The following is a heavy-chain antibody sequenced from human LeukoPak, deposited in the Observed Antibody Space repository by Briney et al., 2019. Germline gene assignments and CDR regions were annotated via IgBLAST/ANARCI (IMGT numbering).Heavy chain of an antibody. J-gene: IGHJ4*02. CDR1: GGSISSYY. D-gene: IGHD6-6*01. Sequence: SETLSLTCTVSGGSISSYYWSWIRQPPGKGLEWIGYIYYSGTTTYNPSLKSRLTISVDTSKNQFSLRLSSVTAADTAVYYCARYSAIAARYFDYWGQGTLVTVSS. CDR3: ARYSAIAARYFDY. V-gene: IGHV4-59*08. CDR2: IYYSGTT.